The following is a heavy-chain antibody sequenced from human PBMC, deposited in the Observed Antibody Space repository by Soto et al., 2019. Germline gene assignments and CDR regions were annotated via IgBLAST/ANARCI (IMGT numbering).Heavy chain of an antibody. V-gene: IGHV3-74*01. Sequence: EVQLVESGGALVQPGGSLRLSCAASGFTFSTHWMHWVRQAPGKGLMWISRIKGDGSGAIYADSVRGRFTISRDNAKSTLYLQMDSLRAEDTAVYYCVRDGERSGGAGDSWGQGTQVTVSS. CDR2: IKGDGSGA. CDR3: VRDGERSGGAGDS. CDR1: GFTFSTHW. D-gene: IGHD2-15*01. J-gene: IGHJ4*02.